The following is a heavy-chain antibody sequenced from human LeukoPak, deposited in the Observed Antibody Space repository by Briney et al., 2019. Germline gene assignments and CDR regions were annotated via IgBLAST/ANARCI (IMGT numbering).Heavy chain of an antibody. CDR1: GLTFSSYW. CDR2: IKSDGSST. CDR3: ARGSSIVYRGGDCYFDAFDI. V-gene: IGHV3-74*01. D-gene: IGHD2-21*01. Sequence: GGSLRLSCAASGLTFSSYWMHWVRQAPGKGLVWVSRIKSDGSSTTYADSVKGRFTISRDNAKNTLYLQMNSLRAEDTAVYYCARGSSIVYRGGDCYFDAFDIWGQGTMVTVSS. J-gene: IGHJ3*02.